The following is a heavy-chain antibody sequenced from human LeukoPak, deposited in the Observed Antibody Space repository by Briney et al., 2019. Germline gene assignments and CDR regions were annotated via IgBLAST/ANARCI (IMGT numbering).Heavy chain of an antibody. Sequence: GGSLRLSCAASGFTFSSYGMHWVRQPPGKGLEWVAFIRYDGGIKHYADSVKGRFTLSRDNSKNTLYLQMNNLRAEDTAVYYCANGPHYNILTGFYKVRSHLDYWGQGTLVTVSS. D-gene: IGHD3-9*01. CDR2: IRYDGGIK. CDR1: GFTFSSYG. J-gene: IGHJ4*02. V-gene: IGHV3-30*02. CDR3: ANGPHYNILTGFYKVRSHLDY.